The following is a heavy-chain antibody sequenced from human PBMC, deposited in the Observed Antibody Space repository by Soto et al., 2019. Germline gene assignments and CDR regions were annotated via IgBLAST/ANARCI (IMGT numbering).Heavy chain of an antibody. CDR3: ARHLKRWLQFNQKTDAFDI. V-gene: IGHV4-34*01. CDR1: GGSFSGYY. Sequence: QVQLQQWGAGLLKPSATLSLTCAVYGGSFSGYYWSWIRQPPGKGLEWIGEINHSGSTNYNPSLKSRVTISVDTSKNQFSLKLSSVTAADTAVYYCARHLKRWLQFNQKTDAFDIWGQGTMVTVAS. CDR2: INHSGST. D-gene: IGHD5-12*01. J-gene: IGHJ3*02.